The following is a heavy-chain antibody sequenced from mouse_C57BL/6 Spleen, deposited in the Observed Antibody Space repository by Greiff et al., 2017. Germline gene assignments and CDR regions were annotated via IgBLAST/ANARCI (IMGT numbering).Heavy chain of an antibody. V-gene: IGHV1-26*01. J-gene: IGHJ2*01. CDR2: INPNNGGT. D-gene: IGHD1-1*01. CDR1: GYTFTDYY. CDR3: ARQTTVVPYFDY. Sequence: VQLQQSGPELVKPGASVKISCKASGYTFTDYYMNWVKQSHGKSLEWIGDINPNNGGTSYNQKFKGKATLTVDKSSSTAYMELRSLTSEDSAVYYCARQTTVVPYFDYWSQGTTLTVSS.